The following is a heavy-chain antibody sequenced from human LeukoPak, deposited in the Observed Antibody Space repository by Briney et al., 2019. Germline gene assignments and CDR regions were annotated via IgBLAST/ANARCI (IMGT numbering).Heavy chain of an antibody. J-gene: IGHJ4*02. CDR3: AKGIYERSGHYQYYFDC. D-gene: IGHD3-22*01. Sequence: GGSLRLSCAASGFTFSSYSMNWVRQAPGKGLEWVSAISGSGGTTFYADSVKGRFTISRDNSKNTMDLQMNSLGAEDTAVYYCAKGIYERSGHYQYYFDCWGQGTLVTVSS. V-gene: IGHV3-23*01. CDR1: GFTFSSYS. CDR2: ISGSGGTT.